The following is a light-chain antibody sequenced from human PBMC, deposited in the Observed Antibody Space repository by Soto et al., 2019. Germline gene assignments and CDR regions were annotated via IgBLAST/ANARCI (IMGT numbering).Light chain of an antibody. CDR2: GAS. CDR3: QQYKHWPPYT. V-gene: IGKV3-15*01. J-gene: IGKJ2*01. Sequence: EVAMTQSPATLSVSPGERATLSCRASQSVSTNLAWYQQKAGQAPRLLIYGASTRATGIPARFSGSGSGTEFTLTISSLQSEDFAFYYCQQYKHWPPYTFGQGTKLEIK. CDR1: QSVSTN.